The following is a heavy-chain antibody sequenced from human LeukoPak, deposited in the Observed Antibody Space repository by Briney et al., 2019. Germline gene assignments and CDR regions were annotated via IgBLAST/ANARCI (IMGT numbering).Heavy chain of an antibody. J-gene: IGHJ5*02. V-gene: IGHV3-23*01. CDR3: AKDPPAIAAAGYNWFDP. D-gene: IGHD6-25*01. CDR2: ISGSGGST. Sequence: GGSLRLSCAASGFTFSSYAMSWVRQAPGKGLEWVSAISGSGGSTYYADSVKGRFTISRDNSKNTLYLQMNSLRAEDTAVYYCAKDPPAIAAAGYNWFDPWGQGTLVTVSS. CDR1: GFTFSSYA.